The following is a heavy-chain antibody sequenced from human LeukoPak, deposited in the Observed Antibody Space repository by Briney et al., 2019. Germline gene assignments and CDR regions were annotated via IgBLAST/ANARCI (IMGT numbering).Heavy chain of an antibody. CDR1: GFTFSSYG. V-gene: IGHV3-30*02. D-gene: IGHD5-18*01. Sequence: GGSLRLSCAASGFTFSSYGMHWVRQAPGKGLKWVAFIRYDGSNKYHADSVKGRFTISRDNSKNTLYLQMNSLRAEDTAVYYCAKEGYNYGYLDYWGQGTLVTVSS. J-gene: IGHJ4*02. CDR2: IRYDGSNK. CDR3: AKEGYNYGYLDY.